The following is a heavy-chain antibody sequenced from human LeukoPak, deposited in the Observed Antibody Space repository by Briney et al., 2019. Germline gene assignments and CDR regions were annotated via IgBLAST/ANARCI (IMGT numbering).Heavy chain of an antibody. CDR3: ARKWEPHDAFDI. J-gene: IGHJ3*02. D-gene: IGHD1-26*01. V-gene: IGHV1-69*05. CDR2: IIPIFGTA. Sequence: SVKVSCKASGGTFSSYAISWVRQAPGQGLEWMGGIIPIFGTANYVQKFQGRVTITTDESTSTAYMELSSLRSEDTAVYYCARKWEPHDAFDIWGQGTMVTVSS. CDR1: GGTFSSYA.